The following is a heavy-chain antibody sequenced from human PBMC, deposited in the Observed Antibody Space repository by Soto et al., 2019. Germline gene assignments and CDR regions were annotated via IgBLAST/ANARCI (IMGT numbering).Heavy chain of an antibody. CDR1: GDSISSYY. CDR3: ARHSHSGYDYTEFDP. V-gene: IGHV4-59*08. D-gene: IGHD5-12*01. Sequence: TLSLTCTVSGDSISSYYWSWIRQPPGKGLEWIGYIYYSGSANYNPSLKSRVTISVDTSKNQFSLKLSSVTAADTAVYYCARHSHSGYDYTEFDPWGQGILVTVSS. J-gene: IGHJ5*02. CDR2: IYYSGSA.